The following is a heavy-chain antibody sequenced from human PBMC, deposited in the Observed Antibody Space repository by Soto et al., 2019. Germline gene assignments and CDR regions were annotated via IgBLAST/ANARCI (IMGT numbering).Heavy chain of an antibody. CDR1: EYAFNTYA. CDR2: IWYDGRNK. J-gene: IGHJ4*02. V-gene: IGHV3-33*01. D-gene: IGHD4-4*01. Sequence: GGSLRLSCVASEYAFNTYAIHWVRQAPGQGLEWVAVIWYDGRNKYYAESVKGRFTISRDNSENTVSLQMNSLRPDDTAIYHCARGGLQSFYFPPDFWGRGTLVTVSS. CDR3: ARGGLQSFYFPPDF.